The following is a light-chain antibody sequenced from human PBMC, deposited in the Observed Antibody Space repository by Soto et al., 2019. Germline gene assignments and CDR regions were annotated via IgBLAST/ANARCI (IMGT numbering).Light chain of an antibody. Sequence: EIVMTQSPATLSVSPGERATLSCRASQSVSSNLAWYQQKPGQVPRLLIYGASTRATGIPARFSGSGSGTEFTLTISSLQSEDFAVYYCQHYNNWPPWTFGQGTKV. J-gene: IGKJ1*01. CDR3: QHYNNWPPWT. V-gene: IGKV3-15*01. CDR1: QSVSSN. CDR2: GAS.